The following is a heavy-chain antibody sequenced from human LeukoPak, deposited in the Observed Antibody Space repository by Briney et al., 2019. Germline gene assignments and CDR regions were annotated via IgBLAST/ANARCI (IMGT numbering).Heavy chain of an antibody. D-gene: IGHD5-12*01. CDR2: ISSSGSTI. V-gene: IGHV3-11*04. CDR3: ARDIAAGMDIVATMGVDY. Sequence: GGSLRLSCAASGFTFSDYYMSWIRQAPGKGLEWVSYISSSGSTIYYADSVKGRFTISRDNAKNSLYLQMNSLRAEDTAVYYCARDIAAGMDIVATMGVDYWGQGTLVTVSS. CDR1: GFTFSDYY. J-gene: IGHJ4*02.